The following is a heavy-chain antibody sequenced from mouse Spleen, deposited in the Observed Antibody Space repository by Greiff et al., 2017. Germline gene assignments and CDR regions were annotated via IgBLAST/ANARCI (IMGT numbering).Heavy chain of an antibody. CDR1: GYTFTSYT. J-gene: IGHJ4*01. D-gene: IGHD1-1*01. CDR2: INPSSGYT. Sequence: VKLQESGAELARPGASVKMSCKASGYTFTSYTMHWVKQRPGQGLEWIGYINPSSGYTNYNQKFKDKATLTADKSSSTAYMQLSSLTSEDSAVYYCARASYYYGSSLYAMDYWGQGTSVTVSS. CDR3: ARASYYYGSSLYAMDY. V-gene: IGHV1-4*01.